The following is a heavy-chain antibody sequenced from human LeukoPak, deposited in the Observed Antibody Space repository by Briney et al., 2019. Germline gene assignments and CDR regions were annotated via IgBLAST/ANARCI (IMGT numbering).Heavy chain of an antibody. J-gene: IGHJ4*02. CDR1: GYTFTGYY. CDR2: INPNSGGT. CDR3: ARGGLRPLYGSGIVQSKYYFDY. V-gene: IGHV1-2*02. Sequence: ASVKVSCKASGYTFTGYYMHWVRQAPGQGLEWMGRINPNSGGTNYAQKFQGRVTMTRDTSISTAYMELSRLRSDDTAVYYCARGGLRPLYGSGIVQSKYYFDYWGQGTLVTVSS. D-gene: IGHD3-10*01.